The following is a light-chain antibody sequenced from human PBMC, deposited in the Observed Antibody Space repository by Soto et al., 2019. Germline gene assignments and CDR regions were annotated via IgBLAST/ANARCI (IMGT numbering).Light chain of an antibody. J-gene: IGLJ3*02. V-gene: IGLV1-40*01. CDR3: QSYDSSLSGWV. Sequence: QAVVTQPPSVSGAPGQRVTISCTGSSSKIGARFDVHWYQQLPGTAPKLLIFGNNNRPSGVPDRFSGSKSGTSASLAITGLQAEDEADYYCQSYDSSLSGWVFGGGTKLTVL. CDR2: GNN. CDR1: SSKIGARFD.